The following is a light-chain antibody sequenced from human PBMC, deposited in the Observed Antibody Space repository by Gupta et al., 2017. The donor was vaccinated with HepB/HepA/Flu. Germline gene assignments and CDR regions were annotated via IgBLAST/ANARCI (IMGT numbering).Light chain of an antibody. Sequence: LVMTQSPATLSVSPGERVTLSCRASQTIGRNLAWYQLKPGQAPRLLIYAASTRATDFPARFSGGGFGTEFDLTISGLQAEDSAFYYCQKYGGGYPVFGQGTRVEVK. J-gene: IGKJ1*01. CDR3: QKYGGGYPV. CDR1: QTIGRN. CDR2: AAS. V-gene: IGKV3D-15*01.